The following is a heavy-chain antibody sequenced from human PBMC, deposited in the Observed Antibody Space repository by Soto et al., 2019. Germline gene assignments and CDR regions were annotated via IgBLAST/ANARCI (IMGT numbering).Heavy chain of an antibody. J-gene: IGHJ4*02. CDR2: IYYSGST. V-gene: IGHV4-39*01. D-gene: IGHD3-3*01. CDR3: ARHVIGDDFWSGYYMVDY. CDR1: GGSISSSSYY. Sequence: SETLSLTCTVSGGSISSSSYYWGWIRQPPGKGLEWIGSIYYSGSTYYNPSLKSRVTISVDTSKNQFSLKLSSVTAADTAVYYCARHVIGDDFWSGYYMVDYWGQGTLVTVSS.